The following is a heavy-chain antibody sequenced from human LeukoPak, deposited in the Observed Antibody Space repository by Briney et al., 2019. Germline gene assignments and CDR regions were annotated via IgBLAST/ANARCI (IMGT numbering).Heavy chain of an antibody. J-gene: IGHJ4*02. CDR3: ARHLGYGDPGYFDY. V-gene: IGHV4-59*08. Sequence: SETLSLTCTVSGGSISSYYWSWLRQPPGKGLEWIGYIYYSGSTNYNPSLKSRVTISVDTSKNQFSLKLSSVTAADTAVYYCARHLGYGDPGYFDYWGQGTLVTVSS. CDR2: IYYSGST. CDR1: GGSISSYY. D-gene: IGHD4-17*01.